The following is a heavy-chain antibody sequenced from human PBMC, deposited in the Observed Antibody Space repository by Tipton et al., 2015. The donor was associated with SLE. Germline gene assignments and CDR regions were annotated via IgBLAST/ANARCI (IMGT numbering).Heavy chain of an antibody. V-gene: IGHV4-59*11. J-gene: IGHJ3*02. D-gene: IGHD4-17*01. Sequence: LRLSCTVSGGSISSHYWSWIRQPPGKGLEWIGYIYYSGGTNYNPSLKSRGTISVDTSKNQFSLKLSSVTAADTAVYYCARPSGGTVFDAFDIWGQGTMVTVSS. CDR2: IYYSGGT. CDR3: ARPSGGTVFDAFDI. CDR1: GGSISSHY.